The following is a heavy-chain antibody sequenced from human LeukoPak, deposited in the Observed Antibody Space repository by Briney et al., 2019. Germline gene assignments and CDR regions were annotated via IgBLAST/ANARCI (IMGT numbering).Heavy chain of an antibody. V-gene: IGHV1-46*01. J-gene: IGHJ4*02. CDR2: INPSGGST. D-gene: IGHD3-9*01. CDR3: ARVPLSTYYDILTGYPENYFDY. Sequence: GASVKVSCKTSGYTFTGYYMHWVRQAPGQGLEWMGIINPSGGSTSYAQKFQGRVTMTRDTSTSTVYMELSSLRSEDTAVYYCARVPLSTYYDILTGYPENYFDYWGQGTLVTVSS. CDR1: GYTFTGYY.